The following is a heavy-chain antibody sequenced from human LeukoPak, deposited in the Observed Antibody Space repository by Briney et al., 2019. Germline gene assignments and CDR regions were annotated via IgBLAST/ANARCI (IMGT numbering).Heavy chain of an antibody. CDR3: AGEYYYDSSGYSTHYFDY. V-gene: IGHV1-69*04. CDR2: IIPILGIA. J-gene: IGHJ4*02. Sequence: SVKVSCKASGGTLSSYAISWVRQAPGQGLEWMGRIIPILGIANYAQKFQGRVTITADKSTSTAYMELSSLRSEDTAVYYCAGEYYYDSSGYSTHYFDYWGQGTLVTVSS. D-gene: IGHD3-22*01. CDR1: GGTLSSYA.